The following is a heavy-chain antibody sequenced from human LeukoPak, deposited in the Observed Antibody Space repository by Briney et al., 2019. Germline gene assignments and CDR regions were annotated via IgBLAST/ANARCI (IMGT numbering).Heavy chain of an antibody. V-gene: IGHV3-20*04. D-gene: IGHD5-18*01. CDR2: VNWYGGST. CDR1: GFTFDDYG. J-gene: IGHJ6*03. Sequence: GSLRLSWAASGFTFDDYGLGWVRQAPREGLGGVSGVNWYGGSTGYADSVKGRFTISRDNAKNSLYLQMNSLRAEDTALYYCVRALYSYGYYYYYYMDVWGKGTTVTVSS. CDR3: VRALYSYGYYYYYYMDV.